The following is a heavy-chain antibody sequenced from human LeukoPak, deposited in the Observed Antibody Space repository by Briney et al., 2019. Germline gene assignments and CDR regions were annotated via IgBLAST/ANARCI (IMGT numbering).Heavy chain of an antibody. V-gene: IGHV3-48*02. CDR2: ISGGSGTI. CDR1: GFTFSTYS. CDR3: ARDITMLRGVLFDY. J-gene: IGHJ4*02. Sequence: PGGSLRLSCAASGFTFSTYSMNWVRQAPGKGLEWVSYISGGSGTIFYADSVKGRFTISRDNAKDSLYLQLDSLRDEDTAVYYCARDITMLRGVLFDYWGQGVLVTVSS. D-gene: IGHD3-10*01.